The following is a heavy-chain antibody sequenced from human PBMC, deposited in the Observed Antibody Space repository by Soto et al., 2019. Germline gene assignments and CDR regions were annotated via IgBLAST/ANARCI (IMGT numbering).Heavy chain of an antibody. D-gene: IGHD3-22*01. CDR2: IIPIFGTA. CDR1: GGTFSSYA. Sequence: SVKVSCKASGGTFSSYAISWVRQAPGQGLEWMGGIIPIFGTANYAQKFPGRVTITADKSTSTAYMELSSLRSEDTAVYYCARGAYYYDSSGYYQQVFYYYGMDVWGQGTTVTVSS. CDR3: ARGAYYYDSSGYYQQVFYYYGMDV. J-gene: IGHJ6*02. V-gene: IGHV1-69*06.